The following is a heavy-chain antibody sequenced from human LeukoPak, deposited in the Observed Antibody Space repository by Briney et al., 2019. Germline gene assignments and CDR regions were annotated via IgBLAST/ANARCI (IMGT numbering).Heavy chain of an antibody. CDR1: GDTFTGNY. CDR3: ALRGWLHPLDF. Sequence: ASVKVSCKASGDTFTGNYLHWVRQAPGQRLEWMGWINPDNGATDYSQKFQARVTVTRDLSTSTSYMELNMLTSDGTAIYFCALRGWLHPLDFWGQGTMVIVSS. CDR2: INPDNGAT. V-gene: IGHV1-2*02. J-gene: IGHJ4*02. D-gene: IGHD5-12*01.